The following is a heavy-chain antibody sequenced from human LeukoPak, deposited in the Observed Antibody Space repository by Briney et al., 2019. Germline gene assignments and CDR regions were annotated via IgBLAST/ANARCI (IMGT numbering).Heavy chain of an antibody. CDR2: ISAYNGNT. D-gene: IGHD1-26*01. CDR3: ARGGLSRSPSIDY. Sequence: ASVKVSCKASGYTFTGYYMHWVRQAPGQGPEWMGWISAYNGNTNYAQQLRGRVTMTTDTSTSTVYMELRSLRSDDTAVYFCARGGLSRSPSIDYWGQGTLVTVFS. J-gene: IGHJ4*02. CDR1: GYTFTGYY. V-gene: IGHV1-18*04.